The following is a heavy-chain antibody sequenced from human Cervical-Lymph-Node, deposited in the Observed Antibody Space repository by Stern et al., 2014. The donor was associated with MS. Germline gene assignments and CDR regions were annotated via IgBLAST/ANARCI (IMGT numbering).Heavy chain of an antibody. Sequence: VQLEESGPGLVKPSQTLSLTCTVSGGSISSGSYYWSWIRQPAGKGLEWIGRIYPSGSTNYNPSLKSRVTISVDTSKNQFSLKLSSVTAADTAVYYCVTRSGGSCYGYWGQGTLVTVSS. J-gene: IGHJ4*02. CDR2: IYPSGST. V-gene: IGHV4-61*02. D-gene: IGHD2-15*01. CDR3: VTRSGGSCYGY. CDR1: GGSISSGSYY.